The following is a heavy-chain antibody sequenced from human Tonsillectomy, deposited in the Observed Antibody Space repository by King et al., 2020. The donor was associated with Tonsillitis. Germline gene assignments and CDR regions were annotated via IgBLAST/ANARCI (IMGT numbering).Heavy chain of an antibody. Sequence: VQLVESGGGVVQPGRSLRLSCAASGFTFSSYGMHWVRQAPGKGLEWVAVISYDGSEKYYVDSVKGRFTISRDNSKNTLYLQMNSLRAEDTAMYYCARDQSSYDSSGYYSDWGQGTMVTVSS. D-gene: IGHD3-22*01. J-gene: IGHJ3*01. V-gene: IGHV3-30*05. CDR3: ARDQSSYDSSGYYSD. CDR1: GFTFSSYG. CDR2: ISYDGSEK.